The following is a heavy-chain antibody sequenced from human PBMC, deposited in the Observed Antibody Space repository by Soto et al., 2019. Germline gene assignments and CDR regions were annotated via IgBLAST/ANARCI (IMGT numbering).Heavy chain of an antibody. CDR1: GFTFSSYA. Sequence: QVQLVESGGGVVQPGRSLRLSCAASGFTFSSYAMHWVRQAPGKGLEWVAVISYDGSNKYYADSVKGRFTISRDNSKNTLYLQMNSLRAEDTAVYYCARSALNYYYYYGMDVWGQGTTVTVSS. V-gene: IGHV3-30-3*01. J-gene: IGHJ6*02. CDR2: ISYDGSNK. CDR3: ARSALNYYYYYGMDV.